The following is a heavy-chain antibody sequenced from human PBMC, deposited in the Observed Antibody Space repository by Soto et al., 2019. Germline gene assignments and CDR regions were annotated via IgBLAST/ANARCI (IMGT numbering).Heavy chain of an antibody. V-gene: IGHV3-23*01. D-gene: IGHD3-3*01. CDR3: AKDAHVRFLEWLSPTYYYYGMDV. CDR2: ISGSGGST. J-gene: IGHJ6*02. CDR1: GFTFSSYA. Sequence: PGGSLRLSCAASGFTFSSYAMSWVRQATGKWLEWVSAISGSGGSTYYADSVKGRFTISRDNSKNTLYLQMNSLRAEDTAVYYCAKDAHVRFLEWLSPTYYYYGMDVWGQGXTVTVYS.